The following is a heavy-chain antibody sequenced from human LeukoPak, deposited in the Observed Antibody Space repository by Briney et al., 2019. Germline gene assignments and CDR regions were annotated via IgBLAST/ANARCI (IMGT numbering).Heavy chain of an antibody. Sequence: PSETLSLTCSVSGGSICSLYWSWIRQPPGKGLEWIGYIYYTGSTNYNPSLKSRVTMFVDMSKNQFSLRLGSVTAADTAVYYCARHRAYSSSSPFDYWGQGTLVTVSS. D-gene: IGHD6-6*01. J-gene: IGHJ4*02. CDR2: IYYTGST. V-gene: IGHV4-59*08. CDR1: GGSICSLY. CDR3: ARHRAYSSSSPFDY.